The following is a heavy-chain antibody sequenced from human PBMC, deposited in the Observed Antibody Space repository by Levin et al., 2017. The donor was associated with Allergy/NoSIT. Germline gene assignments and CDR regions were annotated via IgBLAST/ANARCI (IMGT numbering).Heavy chain of an antibody. V-gene: IGHV3-30-3*01. J-gene: IGHJ3*02. D-gene: IGHD3-22*01. Sequence: GESLKISCAGSGFTFSTYAMHWVRQAPGKGLEWVAVLSYDASHKYYADSVEGRFTISRDNSRNTLYLQMNSLRPEETAVYYGARSRTANEYYDSSGYYYGAFDIWGQGTVVTVSS. CDR2: LSYDASHK. CDR1: GFTFSTYA. CDR3: ARSRTANEYYDSSGYYYGAFDI.